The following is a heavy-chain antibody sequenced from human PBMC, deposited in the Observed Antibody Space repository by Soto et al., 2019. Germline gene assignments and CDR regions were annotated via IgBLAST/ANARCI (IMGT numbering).Heavy chain of an antibody. CDR2: ISAYNGNT. J-gene: IGHJ5*02. Sequence: ASVKVSCKASGYTFTSYGISWVRQAPGQGLEWMGWISAYNGNTNYAQKLQGRVTMTTDTSTSTAYMELRSLRSDDTAVYYCARVSYDILTGHNWFDPWAREPWSPSPQ. D-gene: IGHD3-9*01. V-gene: IGHV1-18*01. CDR1: GYTFTSYG. CDR3: ARVSYDILTGHNWFDP.